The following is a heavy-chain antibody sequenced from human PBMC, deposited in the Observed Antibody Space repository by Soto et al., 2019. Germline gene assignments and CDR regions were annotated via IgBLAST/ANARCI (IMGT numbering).Heavy chain of an antibody. CDR2: ISSSSSYI. J-gene: IGHJ3*02. V-gene: IGHV3-21*01. Sequence: EVQLVESGGGLVKPGGSLRLSCAASGFTFSSYSMNWVRQAPGKGLEWVSSISSSSSYIYYADSVKGRFTISRDNAKNSLYMQMNSLRAEDTAVYYCARESLSGSYLGVSAFDNWGQGTMVTVSS. D-gene: IGHD1-26*01. CDR3: ARESLSGSYLGVSAFDN. CDR1: GFTFSSYS.